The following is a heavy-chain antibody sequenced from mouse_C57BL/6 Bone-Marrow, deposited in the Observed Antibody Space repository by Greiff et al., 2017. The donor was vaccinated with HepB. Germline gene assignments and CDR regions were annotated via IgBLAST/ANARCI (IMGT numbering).Heavy chain of an antibody. CDR2: IYPGSGST. Sequence: QVQLQQPGAELVKPGASVKMSCKASGYTFTSYWITWVKQRPGQGLEWIGDIYPGSGSTNYNEKFKSKATLTVDTSSSTAYMQLSSLTSEDSAVYYCAGGDDYDWYFDVWGTGTTVTVSS. J-gene: IGHJ1*03. CDR1: GYTFTSYW. D-gene: IGHD2-4*01. V-gene: IGHV1-55*01. CDR3: AGGDDYDWYFDV.